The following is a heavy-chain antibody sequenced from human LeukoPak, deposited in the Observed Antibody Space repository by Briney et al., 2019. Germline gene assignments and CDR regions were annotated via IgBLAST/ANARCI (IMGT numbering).Heavy chain of an antibody. J-gene: IGHJ6*04. CDR1: GFTFYRYS. CDR2: ISSSGSTI. V-gene: IGHV3-48*04. CDR3: AELGITMIGGV. Sequence: GGSLRVSCAASGFTFYRYSMNWVRQAPGKGLEWVSYISSSGSTIYYADSVKGRFTISRDNAKNSLYLQMNSLRAEDTAVYYCAELGITMIGGVWGKGTTVTISS. D-gene: IGHD3-10*02.